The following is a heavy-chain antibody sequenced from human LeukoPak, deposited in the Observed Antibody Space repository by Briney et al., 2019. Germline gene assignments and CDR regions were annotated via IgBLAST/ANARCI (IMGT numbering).Heavy chain of an antibody. J-gene: IGHJ4*02. V-gene: IGHV3-74*01. D-gene: IGHD1-26*01. Sequence: GGSLRLSCAASGFTLSTHWMHWVRQAPGKGLVWVSRINGDGTTTSYADSVKGRFTISRVNAKSTLYLEMDSLRAEDTAIYYCARRWYTGTYYYFDLCGQGTLVTVSS. CDR2: INGDGTTT. CDR3: ARRWYTGTYYYFDL. CDR1: GFTLSTHW.